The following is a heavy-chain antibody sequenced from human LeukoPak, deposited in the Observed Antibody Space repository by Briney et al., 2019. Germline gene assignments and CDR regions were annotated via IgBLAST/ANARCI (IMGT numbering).Heavy chain of an antibody. CDR1: GYTFISYA. J-gene: IGHJ4*02. CDR2: INAGNGNT. D-gene: IGHD5/OR15-5a*01. V-gene: IGHV1-3*01. Sequence: ASVKVSCKASGYTFISYAMHWVRQAPGQRLEWMGWINAGNGNTKYSQKFQGRVTITRDRSASTAYMELNSLRPEDTAVYYCARGRWSTTTASYYLDSWGQGSLVTVS. CDR3: ARGRWSTTTASYYLDS.